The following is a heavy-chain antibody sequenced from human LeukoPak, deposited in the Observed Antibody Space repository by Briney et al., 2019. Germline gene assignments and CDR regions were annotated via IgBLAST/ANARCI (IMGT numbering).Heavy chain of an antibody. CDR2: INHSGST. J-gene: IGHJ2*01. V-gene: IGHV4-34*01. CDR3: ARDIDGGNYWYFDL. CDR1: GGSFSGHY. D-gene: IGHD4-23*01. Sequence: SETLSLTCAVYGGSFSGHYWSWIRQPPGKGLEWIGEINHSGSTNYNPSLKSRVIISGDTSKNHFSLKLTSVSAADTAVYYCARDIDGGNYWYFDLWGRGTLVTVSS.